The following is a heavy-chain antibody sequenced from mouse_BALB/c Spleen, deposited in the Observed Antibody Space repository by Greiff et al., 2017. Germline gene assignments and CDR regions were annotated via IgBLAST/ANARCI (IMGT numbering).Heavy chain of an antibody. J-gene: IGHJ4*01. V-gene: IGHV1-9*01. CDR3: ARGGTAGDDYYAMDY. D-gene: IGHD1-2*01. CDR2: ILPGSGST. Sequence: VQLQQSGAELMKPGASVKISCKATGYTFSSYWIEWVKQRPGHGLEWIGEILPGSGSTNYNEKFKGKATFTADTSSNTAYMHLSSLTSEDSAVYYCARGGTAGDDYYAMDYWGQGTSVTVSS. CDR1: GYTFSSYW.